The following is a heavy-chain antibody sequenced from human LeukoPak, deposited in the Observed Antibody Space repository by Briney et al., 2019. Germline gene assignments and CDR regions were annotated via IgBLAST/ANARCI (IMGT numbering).Heavy chain of an antibody. CDR2: VYFTGTT. V-gene: IGHV4-59*11. CDR3: GRGVWEVDV. Sequence: SETLSLTCTVSGGSLDYHYWTWIRQPPGKGLEWIGYVYFTGTTTDNPSLGGRITMSVDTSKNQFSLKLSSVTAADTAVYYCGRGVWEVDVWDKGTTLTVS. D-gene: IGHD3-16*01. J-gene: IGHJ6*03. CDR1: GGSLDYHY.